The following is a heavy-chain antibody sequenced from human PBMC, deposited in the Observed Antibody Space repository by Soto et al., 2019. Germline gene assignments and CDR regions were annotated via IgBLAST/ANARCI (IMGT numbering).Heavy chain of an antibody. Sequence: SETLSLTCTVSGGSISSGNYYGSWIRQPPGKGLEWIGFISYSGTTHYSASLRSRVSISVDTSKNQFSLDLSSVTAADTAVYYCATMGTPVTGLYYFDYWGQGTLVTVSS. CDR2: ISYSGTT. CDR1: GGSISSGNYY. V-gene: IGHV4-30-4*01. D-gene: IGHD4-17*01. J-gene: IGHJ4*02. CDR3: ATMGTPVTGLYYFDY.